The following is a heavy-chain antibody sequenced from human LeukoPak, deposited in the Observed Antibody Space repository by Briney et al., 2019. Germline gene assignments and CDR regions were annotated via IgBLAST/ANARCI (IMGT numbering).Heavy chain of an antibody. Sequence: PSETLSLTCTVSGGSISSRSYYWGWIRQPPGKGLEWIGSIYYSGSTDYNPSLKSRVTISVDTSKNQFSLKLSSVTAADTAVYYCARALTTPSKMDVWGKGTTVTISS. CDR2: IYYSGST. CDR3: ARALTTPSKMDV. V-gene: IGHV4-39*07. CDR1: GGSISSRSYY. J-gene: IGHJ6*04. D-gene: IGHD2-15*01.